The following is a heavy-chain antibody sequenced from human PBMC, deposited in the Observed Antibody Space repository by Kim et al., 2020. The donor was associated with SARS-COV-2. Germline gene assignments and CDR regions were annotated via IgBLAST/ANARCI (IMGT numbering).Heavy chain of an antibody. Sequence: GGSLRLSCAASGFTFSSYAMSWVRQAPGKGLEWVSAISGSGGSTYYADSVKGRFTISRDNSKNTLYLQMNSLRAEDTAVYYCAKIPRALWFGELSTAARGQGTLVTVSS. V-gene: IGHV3-23*01. CDR1: GFTFSSYA. J-gene: IGHJ4*02. CDR3: AKIPRALWFGELSTAA. D-gene: IGHD3-10*01. CDR2: ISGSGGST.